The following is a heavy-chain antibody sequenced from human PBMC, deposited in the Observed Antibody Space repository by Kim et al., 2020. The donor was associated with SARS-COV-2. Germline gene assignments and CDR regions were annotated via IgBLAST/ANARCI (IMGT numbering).Heavy chain of an antibody. J-gene: IGHJ4*02. Sequence: YYNPSLKSRVTISVDTSKNQFSLKLSSVTAADTAVYYCARLSRVPAARPNWGQGTLVTVSS. D-gene: IGHD2-2*01. CDR3: ARLSRVPAARPN. V-gene: IGHV4-39*01.